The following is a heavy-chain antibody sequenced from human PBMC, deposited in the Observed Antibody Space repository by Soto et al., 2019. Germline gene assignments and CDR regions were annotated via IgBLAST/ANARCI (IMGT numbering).Heavy chain of an antibody. V-gene: IGHV4-30-2*01. Sequence: SETLSLTCAVSGGSISSGGYSWSWIRQPPGKGLEWIGYIYHSGSTYYNPSLKSRVTIPVDRSKNQFSLKLSSVTAADTAVYYCARSSWIQLWLSIDYWGQGTLVTVSS. CDR2: IYHSGST. CDR3: ARSSWIQLWLSIDY. J-gene: IGHJ4*02. D-gene: IGHD5-18*01. CDR1: GGSISSGGYS.